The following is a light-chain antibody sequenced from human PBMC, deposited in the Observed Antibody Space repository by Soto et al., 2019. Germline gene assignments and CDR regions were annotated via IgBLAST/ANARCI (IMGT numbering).Light chain of an antibody. Sequence: DIQMTQSPSFVSASVGDRVTITCRASQIINKWLAWYQQKPGKAPTLLIYGASTLQSGVPSRFSGSGSGSDFTLTISSLQPEDFATYYCQQANSFPFTFGPGTKGEIK. V-gene: IGKV1-12*02. J-gene: IGKJ3*01. CDR2: GAS. CDR3: QQANSFPFT. CDR1: QIINKW.